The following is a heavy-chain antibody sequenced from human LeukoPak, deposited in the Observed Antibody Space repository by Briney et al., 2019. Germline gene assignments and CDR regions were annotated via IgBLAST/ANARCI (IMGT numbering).Heavy chain of an antibody. D-gene: IGHD3-3*01. CDR2: IYYSGST. CDR1: GGSISSSSYY. Sequence: KTSETLSLTCTVSGGSISSSSYYWGWIRQPPGKGLEWIGSIYYSGSTYYNPSLKSRVTISVGTSKNQFSLKLSSVTAADTAVYYCARSYGDDFWSGYYTEPPDYWGQGTLVTVSS. V-gene: IGHV4-39*01. J-gene: IGHJ4*02. CDR3: ARSYGDDFWSGYYTEPPDY.